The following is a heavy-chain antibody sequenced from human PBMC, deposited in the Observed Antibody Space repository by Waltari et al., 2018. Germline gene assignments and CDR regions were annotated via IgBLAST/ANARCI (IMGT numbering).Heavy chain of an antibody. V-gene: IGHV5-51*01. J-gene: IGHJ4*02. Sequence: EVKKPGESLKISCKGSGYSFTSYWIGWVRQMPGKGLEWMGIIYPGDSDTRYSPSFQGQVTISADKSISTAYLQWSSLKASDTAMYYCARLWPYYDILTGYPAPDYWGQGTLVTVSS. D-gene: IGHD3-9*01. CDR3: ARLWPYYDILTGYPAPDY. CDR2: IYPGDSDT. CDR1: GYSFTSYW.